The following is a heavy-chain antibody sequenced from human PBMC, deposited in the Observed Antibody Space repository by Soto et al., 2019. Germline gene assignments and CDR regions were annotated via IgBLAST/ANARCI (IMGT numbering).Heavy chain of an antibody. D-gene: IGHD6-6*01. J-gene: IGHJ5*02. Sequence: QVQLAESGGGVVQPGRSLRLSCAASGFTFSLYDMHWVRQAPGKGLEWLSVIFSDGSKKYYGDSVKGRFTISRDNSANTLYLQMDSLTPEYTAVYYCGKDDFDVNVGARVGGTGPVRDLWGRGTLVTVSS. CDR1: GFTFSLYD. CDR3: GKDDFDVNVGARVGGTGPVRDL. CDR2: IFSDGSKK. V-gene: IGHV3-30*18.